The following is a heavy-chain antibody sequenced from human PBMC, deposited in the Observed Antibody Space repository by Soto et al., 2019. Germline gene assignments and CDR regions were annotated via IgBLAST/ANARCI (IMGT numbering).Heavy chain of an antibody. CDR1: GYTFTTYG. V-gene: IGHV1-18*01. J-gene: IGHJ6*02. Sequence: QVQLVQSGAEVKKPGASVKVSCMASGYTFTTYGITWVRQAPGQVLEWVGWSSTYTGYTDYAQRFQGRVIMTADTSTRTDYMELESLTPDDTAVYYCTRAPNYDNVLGCLCYDALDVWGQGTPVTVSS. CDR2: SSTYTGYT. D-gene: IGHD2-8*01. CDR3: TRAPNYDNVLGCLCYDALDV.